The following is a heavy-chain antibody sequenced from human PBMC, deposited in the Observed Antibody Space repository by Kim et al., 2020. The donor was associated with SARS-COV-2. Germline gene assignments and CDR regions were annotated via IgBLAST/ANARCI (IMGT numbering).Heavy chain of an antibody. V-gene: IGHV3-53*01. Sequence: GGSLRLSCAASGVTVSSNYMSWVRQAPGKGLEWVSVIYSGGSTYYADSVKGRFTISRDNSKNTLYLQMNSLRAEDTAVYYCARGDGSGDYYYGMDVWGQGNTVTVSS. J-gene: IGHJ6*02. D-gene: IGHD3-10*01. CDR2: IYSGGST. CDR1: GVTVSSNY. CDR3: ARGDGSGDYYYGMDV.